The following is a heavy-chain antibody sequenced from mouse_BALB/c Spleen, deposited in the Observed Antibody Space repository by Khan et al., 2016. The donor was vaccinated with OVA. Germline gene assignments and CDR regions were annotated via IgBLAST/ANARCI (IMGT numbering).Heavy chain of an antibody. J-gene: IGHJ2*01. D-gene: IGHD1-1*01. CDR3: SREMTTVLDY. CDR1: GYTFTNYG. Sequence: QIQLVQSGPELKKPGETVKISCKTSGYTFTNYGMNWVKQAPGKGLKWMGWLNTYTGEPTYADDFKGRFAFSLEPSASTAYLQINNLKNEDTATYCCSREMTTVLDYWGQGTTRTVSS. CDR2: LNTYTGEP. V-gene: IGHV9-3-1*01.